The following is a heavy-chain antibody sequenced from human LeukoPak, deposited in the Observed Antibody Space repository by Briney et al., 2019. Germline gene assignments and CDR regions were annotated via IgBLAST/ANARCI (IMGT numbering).Heavy chain of an antibody. D-gene: IGHD3-10*01. Sequence: SETLSLTCAVYGGSFSGYYWSWICQPPGKGLEWIGEINHSGSTNYNPSLKSRVTISVDTSKNQFSLKLSSVTAADTAVYYCARLVRGARSFYYYYYYMDVWGKGTTVTISS. CDR3: ARLVRGARSFYYYYYYMDV. J-gene: IGHJ6*03. CDR2: INHSGST. CDR1: GGSFSGYY. V-gene: IGHV4-34*01.